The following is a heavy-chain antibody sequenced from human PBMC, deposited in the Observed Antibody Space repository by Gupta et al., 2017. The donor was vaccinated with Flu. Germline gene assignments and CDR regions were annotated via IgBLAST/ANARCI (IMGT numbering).Heavy chain of an antibody. D-gene: IGHD6-13*01. V-gene: IGHV3-30*18. Sequence: QVQLVESGGGVVQPEGSLRLFCTASGFTFSDYGIHWVRQAPGKGLEWVALVSHDGNSKVYADSVKGRFTISRDNSKNTLFLQMNSLRPEDTAVYYWAKEGAANDHNTSWYYFDSWGQGTRVTVSS. J-gene: IGHJ4*02. CDR3: AKEGAANDHNTSWYYFDS. CDR1: GFTFSDYG. CDR2: VSHDGNSK.